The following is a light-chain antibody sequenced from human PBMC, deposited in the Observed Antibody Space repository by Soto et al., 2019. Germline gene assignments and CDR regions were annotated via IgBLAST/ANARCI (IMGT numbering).Light chain of an antibody. Sequence: QSVLTQPRSVSGSPGQSVTISCTGTSSDVGGYNCVSWYQQHPGKAPKLMIYDVSKRPSGVPDRFSGSKSGNTASLTISGLQAEDEADYYCCSYAGSYVVFGGGTKVTVL. CDR1: SSDVGGYNC. CDR3: CSYAGSYVV. CDR2: DVS. V-gene: IGLV2-11*01. J-gene: IGLJ2*01.